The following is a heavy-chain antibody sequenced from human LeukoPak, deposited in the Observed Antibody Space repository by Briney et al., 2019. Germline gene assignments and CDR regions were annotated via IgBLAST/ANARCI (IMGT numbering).Heavy chain of an antibody. V-gene: IGHV4-39*01. CDR3: ASANFWSGGSSYYFDY. CDR2: IYYSGST. J-gene: IGHJ4*02. Sequence: PSETLSLTCTVSGGSISSSSYYWGWIRQPPGKGLEWIGSIYYSGSTYYNPSLKSRVTISVDTSKNQFSLKLSSVTAADTAVYYCASANFWSGGSSYYFDYWGQGTLVTVSS. D-gene: IGHD3-3*01. CDR1: GGSISSSSYY.